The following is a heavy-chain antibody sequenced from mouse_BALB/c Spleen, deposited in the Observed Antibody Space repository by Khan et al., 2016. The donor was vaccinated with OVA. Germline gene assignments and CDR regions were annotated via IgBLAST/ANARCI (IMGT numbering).Heavy chain of an antibody. J-gene: IGHJ2*01. V-gene: IGHV1-7*01. CDR1: GYTFTSYW. Sequence: QIQLQQSGAELAKPGASVKMSCKASGYTFTSYWMHWIKQRPGQGLEWIGYINPTSGYTDYNQKFKDKATLTADKSSSTAYMQLNGLTSDDSAVYYCARDRIDYWGKGTTLTVSS. CDR2: INPTSGYT. CDR3: ARDRIDY.